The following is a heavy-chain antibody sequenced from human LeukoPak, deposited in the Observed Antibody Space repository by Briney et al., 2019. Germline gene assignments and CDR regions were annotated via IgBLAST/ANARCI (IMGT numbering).Heavy chain of an antibody. D-gene: IGHD3-10*01. J-gene: IGHJ4*02. Sequence: GGSLRLSCAASGFTFSSYWMHWVRQAPGKGLVWVSRINSDGSSTSYADSVKGRFTISRDNSKNRLFLQMNSLRAEDTAVYYCAKDWDDYYGSGSYFDYWGQGTLVTVSS. CDR2: INSDGSST. V-gene: IGHV3-74*01. CDR3: AKDWDDYYGSGSYFDY. CDR1: GFTFSSYW.